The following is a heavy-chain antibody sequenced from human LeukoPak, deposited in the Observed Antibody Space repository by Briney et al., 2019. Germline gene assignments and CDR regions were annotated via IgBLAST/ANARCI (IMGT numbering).Heavy chain of an antibody. CDR2: INPSGGST. D-gene: IGHD1-26*01. J-gene: IGHJ5*02. Sequence: ASVKVSCKASGYTFTSYYMHWVRQAPGQGLEYMGIINPSGGSTSYAQKFQGRVTMTRDTSTSTVYMEMSSLRSEDTAVYYCARDPNAQRIVGASPRFDPWGQGTLVTVSS. V-gene: IGHV1-46*01. CDR1: GYTFTSYY. CDR3: ARDPNAQRIVGASPRFDP.